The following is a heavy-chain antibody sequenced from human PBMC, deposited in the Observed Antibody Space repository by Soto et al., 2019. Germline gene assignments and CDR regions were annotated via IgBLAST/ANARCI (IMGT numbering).Heavy chain of an antibody. J-gene: IGHJ4*02. CDR2: IYPSGMP. CDR1: GGSISNAAYS. V-gene: IGHV4-30-2*01. D-gene: IGHD5-18*01. CDR3: ARERGGYGLFDS. Sequence: SETLSLTCTVSGGSISNAAYSWSWIRQTPGKGLEWIGYIYPSGMPFYNPSLRSRVTISIDRSNDQFSLNLKSVTAADTAVYYCARERGGYGLFDSWGQGTLVTV.